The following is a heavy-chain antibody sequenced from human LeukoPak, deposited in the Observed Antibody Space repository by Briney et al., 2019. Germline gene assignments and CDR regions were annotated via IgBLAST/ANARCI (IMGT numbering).Heavy chain of an antibody. CDR2: IYYSGST. Sequence: PSETLSLTCIVSGGSISNYYWSWIRQSPGKGLEWIGYIYYSGSTNYNPSLKSRVTISIDTSKNQFSLKLSSVTAADTSVYYCARLEDRSNWLIFDFWGQGTLVTVSS. J-gene: IGHJ4*02. CDR1: GGSISNYY. CDR3: ARLEDRSNWLIFDF. D-gene: IGHD1-1*01. V-gene: IGHV4-59*01.